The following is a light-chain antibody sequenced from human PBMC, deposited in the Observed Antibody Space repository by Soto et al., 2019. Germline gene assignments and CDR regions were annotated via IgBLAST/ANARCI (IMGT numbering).Light chain of an antibody. CDR1: QSVSSSY. CDR2: GAS. CDR3: QQYNNWPPGT. Sequence: EIVLTQSPGTLSFSPGERATLSCRASQSVSSSYLAWYQQKPGQAPRLLIYGASSRATGIPDRFSGSGSGTDFTLTISRLEPEDFAVYYCQQYNNWPPGTFGQGTKVDIK. J-gene: IGKJ1*01. V-gene: IGKV3-20*01.